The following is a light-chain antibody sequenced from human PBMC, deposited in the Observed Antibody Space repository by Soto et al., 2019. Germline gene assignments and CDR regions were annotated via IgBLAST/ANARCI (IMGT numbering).Light chain of an antibody. CDR2: GAS. V-gene: IGKV3-15*01. CDR1: QSVSSN. CDR3: QQYNNWPPWT. Sequence: IEVTQAPATLAVSPRERATLSCRASQSVSSNLAWYQQKPGQAPRLLISGASTRATGIPARFSGSASGTEFTLTLSSLQSEDFAVYYCQQYNNWPPWTFGQGPKVDI. J-gene: IGKJ1*01.